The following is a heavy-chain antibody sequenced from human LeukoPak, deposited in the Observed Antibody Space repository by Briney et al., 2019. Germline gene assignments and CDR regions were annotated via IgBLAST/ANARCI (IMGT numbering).Heavy chain of an antibody. Sequence: GGSLRLSCAASGFTFDDYTMHWVRQAPGKGLEWGSLISWAGGSTYYADSVKGRFTISRDNSKNSLYLQMNSLRTEDTALYYCAKGYKRTTYDYVWGSYREANFDYWGQGTLVTVSS. CDR1: GFTFDDYT. D-gene: IGHD3-16*02. V-gene: IGHV3-43*01. CDR2: ISWAGGST. J-gene: IGHJ4*02. CDR3: AKGYKRTTYDYVWGSYREANFDY.